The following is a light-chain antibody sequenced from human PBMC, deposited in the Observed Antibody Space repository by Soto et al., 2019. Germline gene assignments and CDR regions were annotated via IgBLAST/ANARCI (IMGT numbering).Light chain of an antibody. CDR1: SNDIGGYYY. J-gene: IGLJ3*02. Sequence: QSVLTQPRSMSGSPGQSVTISCTGTSNDIGGYYYVAWYQQHPGKAPKLMISDVSKRPSGVPDRFSGSKSGNTASLTISGLQAEDAADYYCCSYAGSSTWVFGGGTKLTVL. V-gene: IGLV2-11*01. CDR3: CSYAGSSTWV. CDR2: DVS.